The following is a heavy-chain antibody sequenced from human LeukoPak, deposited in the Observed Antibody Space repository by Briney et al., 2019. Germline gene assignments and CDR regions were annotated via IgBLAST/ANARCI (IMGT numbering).Heavy chain of an antibody. D-gene: IGHD6-13*01. V-gene: IGHV3-23*01. Sequence: PGGSLRLSCAASGFTFSSYAMSWVRQAPGKGPEWVPAISGSGGSTYYADSVKGRFTISRDNSKNTLYLQMNSLRAEDTAVYYCAKDRGVIAAAGNWFDPWGQGTLVTVSS. CDR3: AKDRGVIAAAGNWFDP. J-gene: IGHJ5*02. CDR1: GFTFSSYA. CDR2: ISGSGGST.